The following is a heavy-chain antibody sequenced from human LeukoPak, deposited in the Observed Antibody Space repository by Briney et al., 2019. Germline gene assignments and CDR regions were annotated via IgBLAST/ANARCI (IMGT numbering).Heavy chain of an antibody. V-gene: IGHV4-34*01. CDR1: GGSFSGHY. CDR2: IYHSGST. CDR3: ARVTSRLGWFDP. J-gene: IGHJ5*02. Sequence: SETLSLTCAVYGGSFSGHYWSWIRQTPGKGLEWIGSIYHSGSTYYKPSLKSRVTISVDTSKNQFSLKLRSVTAADTAVYYCARVTSRLGWFDPWGQGTLVTVSS. D-gene: IGHD1-14*01.